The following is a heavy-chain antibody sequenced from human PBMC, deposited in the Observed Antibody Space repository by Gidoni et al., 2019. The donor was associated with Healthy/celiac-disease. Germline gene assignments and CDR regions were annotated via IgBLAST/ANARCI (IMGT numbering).Heavy chain of an antibody. V-gene: IGHV1-2*04. D-gene: IGHD3-10*01. CDR2: INPDSGGT. J-gene: IGHJ5*02. CDR1: GYPLTGYY. Sequence: VPLVQSGDEVKKPGASVKVFCKASGYPLTGYYMHWVRLAPGQVLEWMGWINPDSGGTNYEQKFQGWVTMTRDTSISTAYMELSRLRSDDTAVYYCARGQGVIQNWFDPWGQGTLVTVSS. CDR3: ARGQGVIQNWFDP.